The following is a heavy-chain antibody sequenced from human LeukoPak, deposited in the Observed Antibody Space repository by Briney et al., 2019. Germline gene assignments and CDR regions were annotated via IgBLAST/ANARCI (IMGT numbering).Heavy chain of an antibody. Sequence: GGSLRLSCAASGLTFINYAMNWVRQAPGKGLEWVAVISYDGSNKYYADSVKGRFTISRDNSKNTLYLQMNSLRAEDTAVYYCAKDHLGSYNSVYWGQGTLVTVSS. CDR2: ISYDGSNK. V-gene: IGHV3-30-3*01. D-gene: IGHD1-26*01. CDR3: AKDHLGSYNSVY. CDR1: GLTFINYA. J-gene: IGHJ4*02.